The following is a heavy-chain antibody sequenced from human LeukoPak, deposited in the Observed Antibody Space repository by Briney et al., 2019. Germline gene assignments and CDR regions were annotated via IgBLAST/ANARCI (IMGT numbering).Heavy chain of an antibody. CDR1: GGSLSSNY. J-gene: IGHJ1*01. V-gene: IGHV4-59*01. CDR2: IYYTSST. CDR3: VRHYYDSGTAKGYFQQ. D-gene: IGHD3-10*01. Sequence: WETLSLTSGVAGGSLSSNYWSWIRHPLGARPEWSVYIYYTSSTNYNPSLKSRVTISLDSSTNQLSLNLNSLTTADTAVYYCVRHYYDSGTAKGYFQQWGQGTLVTVSS.